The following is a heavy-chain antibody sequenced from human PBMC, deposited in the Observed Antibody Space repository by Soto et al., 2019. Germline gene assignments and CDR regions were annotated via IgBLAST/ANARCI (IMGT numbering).Heavy chain of an antibody. V-gene: IGHV3-7*01. CDR3: ARIVWQPTRPYYFDY. CDR2: IKQDGSEK. Sequence: GGSLRLSCAASGFTFSSYWMSWVRQAPGKGLEWVANIKQDGSEKYYVDCVKGRFTISRDNAKNSLYLQMNSLRAEDTAVYYCARIVWQPTRPYYFDYWGQGTLVTVSS. CDR1: GFTFSSYW. D-gene: IGHD2-21*01. J-gene: IGHJ4*02.